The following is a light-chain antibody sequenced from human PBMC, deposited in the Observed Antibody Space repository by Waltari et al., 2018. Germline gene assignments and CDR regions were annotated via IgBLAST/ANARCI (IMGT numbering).Light chain of an antibody. CDR3: SSFTRASSWV. J-gene: IGLJ3*02. Sequence: HSALAQPASVSGSPGQSITISCTGTSSDVGAYNYVSWYQQHPGKAPRLMIYDVNNWPSGVSNRFSASKSGNTASLTISGLQAEDEADYYCSSFTRASSWVFGGGTKLTV. CDR1: SSDVGAYNY. CDR2: DVN. V-gene: IGLV2-14*03.